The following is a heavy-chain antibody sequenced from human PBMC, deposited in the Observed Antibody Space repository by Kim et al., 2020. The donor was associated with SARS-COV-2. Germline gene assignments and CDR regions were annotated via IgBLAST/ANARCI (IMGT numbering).Heavy chain of an antibody. CDR1: GYSFPNSW. D-gene: IGHD6-13*01. CDR2: IDPSDSHT. CDR3: TTGKTRTSAGRCDY. Sequence: GESLKISCKGSGYSFPNSWINWVRQRPGQGLEWMGRIDPSDSHTNYGPSFQGHVTISVDKSISTAYLQWSSLKASDTAIYYCTTGKTRTSAGRCDYWGQGTLVTVSS. V-gene: IGHV5-10-1*01. J-gene: IGHJ4*02.